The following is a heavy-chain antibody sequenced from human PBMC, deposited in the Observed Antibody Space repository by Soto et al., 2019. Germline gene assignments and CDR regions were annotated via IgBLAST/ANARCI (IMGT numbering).Heavy chain of an antibody. Sequence: ASVKVSCKASGYTFTSYGISWVRQAPGQGLEWMGWISAYNGNTNYAQKLQGRVTMTTDTSTSTAYMELRSLRSDDTAVYYCAREAYDYVWGSYRFGYWGQGTLVTVSS. CDR3: AREAYDYVWGSYRFGY. D-gene: IGHD3-16*02. CDR1: GYTFTSYG. J-gene: IGHJ4*02. V-gene: IGHV1-18*01. CDR2: ISAYNGNT.